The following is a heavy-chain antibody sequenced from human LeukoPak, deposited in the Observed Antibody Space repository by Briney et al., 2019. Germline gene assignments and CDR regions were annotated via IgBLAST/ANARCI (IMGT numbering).Heavy chain of an antibody. CDR2: IYSDGRT. D-gene: IGHD4/OR15-4a*01. CDR1: GFTVSTNY. J-gene: IGHJ4*02. V-gene: IGHV3-66*01. Sequence: PGGSLRLSCAASGFTVSTNYMSWVRQAPGKGLEWVSVIYSDGRTYYEDFVKDRFTVSRDNWKNTLCLQMNSLRAEDTAAYYCASGYGVALFDYWGQGTLVTVSS. CDR3: ASGYGVALFDY.